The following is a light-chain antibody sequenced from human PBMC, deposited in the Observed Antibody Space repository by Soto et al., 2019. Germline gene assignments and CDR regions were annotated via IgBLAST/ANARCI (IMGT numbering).Light chain of an antibody. CDR2: KAS. CDR1: QSISSW. Sequence: DIQMTQSPSTLSASVGDRVTITCRASQSISSWLAWYQQKPGSAPKLLIYKASSLETGVPSRFSGRGSGTEFTLIISSLQPDDFASYYCQQYGSSSPWTFGQGTKVEIK. J-gene: IGKJ1*01. CDR3: QQYGSSSPWT. V-gene: IGKV1-5*03.